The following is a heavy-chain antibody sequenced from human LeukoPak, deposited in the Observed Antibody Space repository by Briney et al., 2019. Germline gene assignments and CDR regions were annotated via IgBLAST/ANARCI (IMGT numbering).Heavy chain of an antibody. CDR2: ISSIGGFT. D-gene: IGHD2-15*01. Sequence: PGGSLRLSCAASGFTFSAFAIHLVRQAPGKGLEYVSGISSIGGFTYHANSVKGRFTISRDNSKNTLYLQMGSLRAEDMAVYYCARDGGYCSGGSCGPDAFDIWGQGTMVTVSS. CDR1: GFTFSAFA. V-gene: IGHV3-64*01. J-gene: IGHJ3*02. CDR3: ARDGGYCSGGSCGPDAFDI.